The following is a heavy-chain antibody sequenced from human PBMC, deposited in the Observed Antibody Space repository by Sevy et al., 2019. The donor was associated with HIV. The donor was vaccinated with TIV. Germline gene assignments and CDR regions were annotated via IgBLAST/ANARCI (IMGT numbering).Heavy chain of an antibody. D-gene: IGHD2-2*01. J-gene: IGHJ4*02. CDR2: IKQDGSEK. V-gene: IGHV3-7*01. Sequence: GSLRLSCAASGFTFSSYWMSWVRQAPGKGLGWVANIKQDGSEKYYVDSVKGRFTISRDNAKNSLYLQMNSLRAEDTAVYYCARALVVVPAATLGYWGQGTLVTVSS. CDR1: GFTFSSYW. CDR3: ARALVVVPAATLGY.